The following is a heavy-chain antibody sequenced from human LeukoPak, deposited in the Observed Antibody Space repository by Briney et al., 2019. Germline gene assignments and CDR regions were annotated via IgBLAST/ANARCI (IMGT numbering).Heavy chain of an antibody. D-gene: IGHD3-16*01. V-gene: IGHV3-74*01. CDR1: GFTFDDYA. CDR2: ISSDGSTS. J-gene: IGHJ3*01. Sequence: QPGGSLRLSCAASGFTFDDYAMHWVRQAPGKGLVWVSHISSDGSTSTYTDSVKGRFTISRDNAKNTLYLQMTSLRVEDTAVYYCARPFYGYDSVGAFDVWGQGTMVTVSS. CDR3: ARPFYGYDSVGAFDV.